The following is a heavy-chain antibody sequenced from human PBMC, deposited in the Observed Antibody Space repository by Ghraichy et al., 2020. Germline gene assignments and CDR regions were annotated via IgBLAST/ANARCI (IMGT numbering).Heavy chain of an antibody. CDR3: ARGGRGGRYFDWLLYRYFDY. D-gene: IGHD3-9*01. Sequence: SETLSLTCAVYGGSFSGYYWSWIRQPPGKGLVWIGEINHSGSTNYNPSLKSRVTISVDTSKNQFSLKLSSVTAADTAVYYCARGGRGGRYFDWLLYRYFDYWGQGTLVTVSS. J-gene: IGHJ4*02. CDR2: INHSGST. CDR1: GGSFSGYY. V-gene: IGHV4-34*01.